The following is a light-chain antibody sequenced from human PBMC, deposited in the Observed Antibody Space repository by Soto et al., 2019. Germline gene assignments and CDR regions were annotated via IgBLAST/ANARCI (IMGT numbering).Light chain of an antibody. CDR3: SSFTTSDTYV. J-gene: IGLJ1*01. Sequence: QSALTQPPSVSGSPGQSVAISCTGTSSDVGSFNRVSWYQQSPGTAPKLMIYDVNNRPSGVPDRFSGSKSGNAASLTISGLQAEDESDYYCSSFTTSDTYVFGPGTKLTVL. V-gene: IGLV2-18*02. CDR2: DVN. CDR1: SSDVGSFNR.